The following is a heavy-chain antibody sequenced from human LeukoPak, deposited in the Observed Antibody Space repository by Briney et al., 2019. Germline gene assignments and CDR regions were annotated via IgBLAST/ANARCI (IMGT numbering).Heavy chain of an antibody. Sequence: GESLKISCKGSGYSFTSYWIGWVRQMPGKGLGWMGIIYPGDSDTRYSPSFQGQVTISADKSISTAYLQWSSLKAWDTAMYYWARLWFGEFRYLDYWGQGTLFTVSS. CDR2: IYPGDSDT. CDR1: GYSFTSYW. J-gene: IGHJ4*02. D-gene: IGHD3-10*01. V-gene: IGHV5-51*01. CDR3: ARLWFGEFRYLDY.